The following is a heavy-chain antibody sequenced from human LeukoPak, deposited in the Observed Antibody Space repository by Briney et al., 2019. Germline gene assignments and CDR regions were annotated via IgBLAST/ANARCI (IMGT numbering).Heavy chain of an antibody. D-gene: IGHD3-9*01. Sequence: SGGSLRLSCAASGFTFSSYAMHWVRQAPGKGLEWVAVISYDGSNKYYADSVKGRFTISRDNSKNTLYLQMGSLRAEDMAVYYCARGSYDILTGYYYWGQGTLVTVSS. J-gene: IGHJ4*02. V-gene: IGHV3-30*14. CDR3: ARGSYDILTGYYY. CDR2: ISYDGSNK. CDR1: GFTFSSYA.